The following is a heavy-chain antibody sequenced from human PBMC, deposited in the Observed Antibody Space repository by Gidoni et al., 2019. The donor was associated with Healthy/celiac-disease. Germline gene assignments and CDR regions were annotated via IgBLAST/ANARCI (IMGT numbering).Heavy chain of an antibody. CDR3: AKRLAGVGGTNGVCPFGY. D-gene: IGHD2-8*01. CDR1: GFTFSSYA. J-gene: IGHJ4*02. Sequence: EVQLLESGGGLVQPGGSLRLSCAASGFTFSSYAMSWVRQAPGKGLEWGSAISGSGGSTYYADSVKGRFTISRDNSKNTLYLQMNSMRAEDTAVYYCAKRLAGVGGTNGVCPFGYWGQGTLVTVSS. CDR2: ISGSGGST. V-gene: IGHV3-23*01.